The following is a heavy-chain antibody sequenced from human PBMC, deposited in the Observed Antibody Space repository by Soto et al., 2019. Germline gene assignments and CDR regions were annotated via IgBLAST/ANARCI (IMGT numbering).Heavy chain of an antibody. CDR1: GFIVSNAW. J-gene: IGHJ4*02. Sequence: EVQLVESGGGLVKPGGSLRLSCAASGFIVSNAWVNWVRQAPGKGLEWVGRTKSETDGGATDYGTPVEGRFTISRDDSKSTLYLQMNSLKTEDTAVYYCTTDKSYWGQGTLVTVSA. CDR2: TKSETDGGAT. V-gene: IGHV3-15*07. CDR3: TTDKSY.